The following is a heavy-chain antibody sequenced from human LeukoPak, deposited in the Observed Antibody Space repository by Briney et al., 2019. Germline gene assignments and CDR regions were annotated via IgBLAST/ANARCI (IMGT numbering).Heavy chain of an antibody. V-gene: IGHV4-4*07. J-gene: IGHJ6*03. Sequence: PSETLSLTCTVSGGSISSYYWSWIRQPAGKGLEWIGRIYTSGSTNYNPSLKSRVTISVDTSKNQFSLKLSSVTAADTAVYYCARGSGILTGDKRDYYYYYMDVWGKGTTVTVSS. CDR3: ARGSGILTGDKRDYYYYYMDV. D-gene: IGHD3-9*01. CDR2: IYTSGST. CDR1: GGSISSYY.